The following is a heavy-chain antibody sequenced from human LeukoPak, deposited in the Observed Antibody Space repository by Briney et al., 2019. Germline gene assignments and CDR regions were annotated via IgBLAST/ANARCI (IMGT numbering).Heavy chain of an antibody. J-gene: IGHJ6*02. CDR2: INHKGNVN. CDR3: ARGGGLAV. D-gene: IGHD3-16*01. CDR1: GVTFSSYW. V-gene: IGHV3-7*03. Sequence: GGSLRLSYAASGVTFSSYWMNWARQAPGKGLEWVASINHKGNVNYYVDSGKGRFTISRDNAKNSLYLQMSNLRAEDTAVYFCARGGGLAVWGQGATVTVSS.